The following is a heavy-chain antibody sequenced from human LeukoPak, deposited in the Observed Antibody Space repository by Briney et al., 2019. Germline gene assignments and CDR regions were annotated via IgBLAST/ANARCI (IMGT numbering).Heavy chain of an antibody. CDR1: GFTFGNYW. V-gene: IGHV3-74*01. CDR3: VSGYCSSTTCYRGAY. D-gene: IGHD2-2*03. J-gene: IGHJ4*02. CDR2: ISDDGSSA. Sequence: GGSLRLSCAASGFTFGNYWMHWVRQAPGKGLLWVSRISDDGSSANYADSVQGRFTISRDNAKNTVYLQMHSLRAEDTAVYYCVSGYCSSTTCYRGAYWGQGTLVTVSS.